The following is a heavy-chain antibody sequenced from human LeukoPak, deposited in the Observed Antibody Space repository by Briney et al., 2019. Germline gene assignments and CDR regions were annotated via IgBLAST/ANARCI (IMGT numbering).Heavy chain of an antibody. CDR3: AKAAAGPLYYFDY. CDR2: ISGSGAGT. Sequence: GGSLRLSCAASGFTFSSYAMSWVRQSPGKGLDWVSAISGSGAGTYYADSVKGRFTISRDNSKNTLYLQMNSLRAEDTAVYYCAKAAAGPLYYFDYWGQGTLVTVSS. J-gene: IGHJ4*02. CDR1: GFTFSSYA. D-gene: IGHD6-13*01. V-gene: IGHV3-23*01.